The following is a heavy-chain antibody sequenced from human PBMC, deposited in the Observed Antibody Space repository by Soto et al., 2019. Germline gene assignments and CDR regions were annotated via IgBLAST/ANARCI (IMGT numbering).Heavy chain of an antibody. Sequence: QVQLVQSGAEVKKPGSSVKVSCKISGGTFRRYSISWVRQAPGHGLEWMGGIVPIFGTTNYAQKFQDRVTITTDESATTAHMELSNLRSEDTAVYYCARPYEGGYSSNHHYYYALDVWGQGTAVTVSS. J-gene: IGHJ6*02. CDR2: IVPIFGTT. CDR3: ARPYEGGYSSNHHYYYALDV. D-gene: IGHD3-22*01. V-gene: IGHV1-69*01. CDR1: GGTFRRYS.